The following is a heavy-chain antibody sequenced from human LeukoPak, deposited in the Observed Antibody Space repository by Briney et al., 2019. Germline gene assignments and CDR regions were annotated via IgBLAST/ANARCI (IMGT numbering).Heavy chain of an antibody. V-gene: IGHV3-23*01. J-gene: IGHJ4*02. Sequence: PGGSLRLSCAGSGFSLSRYAMSWVREAPGKGLEGVSAISDSGGSTYYADSVKGRFTISRDNSRNTLYLQMNTLRAEDTAVYYCAKCRGSSWSDYFDYWGQGTLVTVSS. CDR3: AKCRGSSWSDYFDY. D-gene: IGHD6-13*01. CDR1: GFSLSRYA. CDR2: ISDSGGST.